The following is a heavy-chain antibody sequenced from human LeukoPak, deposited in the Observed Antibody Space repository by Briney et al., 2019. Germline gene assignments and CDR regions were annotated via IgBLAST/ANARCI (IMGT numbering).Heavy chain of an antibody. D-gene: IGHD3-10*01. CDR3: AKDIGSYYDY. V-gene: IGHV3-30*02. CDR1: GFTFSSNG. J-gene: IGHJ4*02. Sequence: GGSLRLSCVASGFTFSSNGMHWVRQAPGKGLEWVTFIQYNGSKKYYADSVKGRFTISRDNSKNTLYLEMNSLRAEDTAVYYCAKDIGSYYDYWGQGILVTVSS. CDR2: IQYNGSKK.